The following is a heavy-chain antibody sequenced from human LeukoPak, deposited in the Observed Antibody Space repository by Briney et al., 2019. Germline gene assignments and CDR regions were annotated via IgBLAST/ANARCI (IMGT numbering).Heavy chain of an antibody. CDR3: ARDVRYCSSTSCYSSIQD. D-gene: IGHD2-2*01. V-gene: IGHV4-4*02. CDR2: IYHSGST. Sequence: SGTLSLTCAVSGGSISSSNWWSWVRQPPGKGLEWIGEIYHSGSTNYNPSLKSRVTISVDKSENQFSLKLSSVTAADTAVYYCARDVRYCSSTSCYSSIQDWGQGTLVTVSS. J-gene: IGHJ4*02. CDR1: GGSISSSNW.